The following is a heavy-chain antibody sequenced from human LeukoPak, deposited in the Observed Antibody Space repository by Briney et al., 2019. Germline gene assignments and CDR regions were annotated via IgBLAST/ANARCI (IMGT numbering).Heavy chain of an antibody. CDR3: ASPTAAGSIYFDY. CDR1: GYTFTGYY. V-gene: IGHV1-2*02. CDR2: INPNSGGT. J-gene: IGHJ4*02. D-gene: IGHD6-13*01. Sequence: GASVKVSCKASGYTFTGYYMHSVRQAPGQGLEWMGWINPNSGGTNYAQKFQGRVTMTRDTSISTAYMELSRLRSDDTAVYYCASPTAAGSIYFDYWGQGTLVTVSS.